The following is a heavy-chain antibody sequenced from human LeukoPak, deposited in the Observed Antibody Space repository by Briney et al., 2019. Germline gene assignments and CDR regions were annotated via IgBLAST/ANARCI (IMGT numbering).Heavy chain of an antibody. CDR2: INPNSGGT. Sequence: ASVKVSCKASGYTFTGYYMQWVRQAPGQGLEWMGWINPNSGGTNYAQKFQGRVTMTRDTSISTAYMELSRPRSDDTAVYYCARVKTHLLRYFDWLPDYWGQGTLVTVSS. CDR1: GYTFTGYY. D-gene: IGHD3-9*01. V-gene: IGHV1-2*02. J-gene: IGHJ4*02. CDR3: ARVKTHLLRYFDWLPDY.